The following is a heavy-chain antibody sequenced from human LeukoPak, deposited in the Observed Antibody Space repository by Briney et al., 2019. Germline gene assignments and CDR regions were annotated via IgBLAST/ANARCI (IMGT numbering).Heavy chain of an antibody. D-gene: IGHD3-10*01. V-gene: IGHV6-1*01. CDR3: ARGSVRGSTNFDY. CDR1: GDSVSGSPAV. J-gene: IGHJ4*02. CDR2: AYYRSKWNI. Sequence: PWQTLSLTCAISGDSVSGSPAVWNWIRQSPARGLEWLGRAYYRSKWNIDYAESVKGRIVITPDTSKNQFSLHLNSVTPEDTAVYFCARGSVRGSTNFDYWGQGTLVTVSS.